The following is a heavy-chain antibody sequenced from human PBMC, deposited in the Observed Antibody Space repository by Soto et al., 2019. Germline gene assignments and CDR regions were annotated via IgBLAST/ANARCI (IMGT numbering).Heavy chain of an antibody. Sequence: QVQLQESGPGLVKPSQTLSLTCTVSGGSISSGGYYWSWIRQHPGKGLEWIGYIYYRGSTYYNPSLKSRVTISVDTSKNQFSLKLSSVTAADTAVYYCARGLLGYCSGGSCNWFDPWGQGTLVTVSS. D-gene: IGHD2-15*01. CDR1: GGSISSGGYY. J-gene: IGHJ5*02. CDR2: IYYRGST. CDR3: ARGLLGYCSGGSCNWFDP. V-gene: IGHV4-31*03.